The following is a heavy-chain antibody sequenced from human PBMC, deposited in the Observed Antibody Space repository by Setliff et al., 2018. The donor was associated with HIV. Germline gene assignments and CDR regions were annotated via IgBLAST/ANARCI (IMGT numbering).Heavy chain of an antibody. CDR2: INRSGST. V-gene: IGHV4-34*01. CDR1: GGSFSGYY. Sequence: SETLSLTCAVYGGSFSGYYWSWIRQPPGKGLEWIGEINRSGSTNYNPSLKSRVAISVDTSKNQFSVKLSSVTAADTAVYYCARGRHYSSSAPFAIDFWGQGMLVTVSS. J-gene: IGHJ4*02. D-gene: IGHD6-6*01. CDR3: ARGRHYSSSAPFAIDF.